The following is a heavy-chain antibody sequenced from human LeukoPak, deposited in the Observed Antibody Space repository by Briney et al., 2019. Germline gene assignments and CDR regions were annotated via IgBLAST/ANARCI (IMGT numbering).Heavy chain of an antibody. Sequence: SETLSLTCTVSGGSISSYYWSWIRQPPGKGLEWIGHIHYTGSTNYNPSLKSRVTISVDTSKNQFSLKLSSVTAADTAVYYCARAYYGGSGYVSWGQGTLVTVSS. CDR1: GGSISSYY. J-gene: IGHJ4*02. CDR3: ARAYYGGSGYVS. D-gene: IGHD3-22*01. CDR2: IHYTGST. V-gene: IGHV4-59*01.